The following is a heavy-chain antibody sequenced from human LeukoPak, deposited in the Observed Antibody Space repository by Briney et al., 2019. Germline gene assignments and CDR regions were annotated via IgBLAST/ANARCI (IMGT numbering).Heavy chain of an antibody. J-gene: IGHJ4*02. V-gene: IGHV3-21*01. CDR1: GFTFSSYS. D-gene: IGHD3-10*01. Sequence: GGSLRLSCAASGFTFSSYSMNWVRQAPGKGLEWVSSISSSSSYIYYADSVKGRFTISRDNAKNSLYLQMNSLRAEDTAVYYCASGYYGSGSYYRPFDYWGQGTLVTVSS. CDR2: ISSSSSYI. CDR3: ASGYYGSGSYYRPFDY.